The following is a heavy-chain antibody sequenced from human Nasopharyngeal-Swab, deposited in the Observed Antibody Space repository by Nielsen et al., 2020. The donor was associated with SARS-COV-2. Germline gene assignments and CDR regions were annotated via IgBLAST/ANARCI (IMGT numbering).Heavy chain of an antibody. CDR1: GYTFTGYY. J-gene: IGHJ5*02. Sequence: ASVKVSCKASGYTFTGYYMHWVRQAPGQGLEWMGWINPNSGGTNYAQTFQGRVTMTRDTSISTAYMELSRLRSDDTAVYYCARDRGDSGSLKWFDPWGQGTLVTVSS. D-gene: IGHD1-26*01. V-gene: IGHV1-2*02. CDR2: INPNSGGT. CDR3: ARDRGDSGSLKWFDP.